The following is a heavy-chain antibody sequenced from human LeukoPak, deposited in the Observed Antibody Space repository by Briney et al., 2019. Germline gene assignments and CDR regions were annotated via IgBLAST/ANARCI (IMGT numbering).Heavy chain of an antibody. J-gene: IGHJ4*02. D-gene: IGHD5-12*01. V-gene: IGHV3-30*02. CDR3: AREIGGYDDY. CDR1: GFTFSSYG. Sequence: PGGSLRLSCAASGFTFSSYGMHWVRQAPGKGLEWVAFIRYDGSNKYYADSVKGRFTISRDNSKNTLYPQMNSLRAEDTAVYYCAREIGGYDDYWGQGTLVTVSS. CDR2: IRYDGSNK.